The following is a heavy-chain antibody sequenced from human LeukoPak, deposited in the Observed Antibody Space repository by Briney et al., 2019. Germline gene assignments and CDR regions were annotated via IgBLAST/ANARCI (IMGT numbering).Heavy chain of an antibody. CDR2: FDPEDGET. V-gene: IGHV1-24*01. CDR3: ATYSPLSRATTVIVIWAAFDI. D-gene: IGHD3-22*01. J-gene: IGHJ3*02. CDR1: GYTLTELS. Sequence: ASVKVSCKVSGYTLTELSMHWVRQAPGKGLEWMGNFDPEDGETLYAQKLQGRVTITEDTSTDTAYMELTSLRSEDTAVYYCATYSPLSRATTVIVIWAAFDIWGQGTMVTVSS.